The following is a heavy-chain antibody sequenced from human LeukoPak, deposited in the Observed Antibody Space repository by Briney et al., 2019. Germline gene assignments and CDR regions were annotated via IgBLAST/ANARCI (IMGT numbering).Heavy chain of an antibody. J-gene: IGHJ4*02. CDR2: ISGSGTYI. D-gene: IGHD1-26*01. V-gene: IGHV3-21*01. Sequence: GGSLRLSCAASGFTFSTYSMNWVRQAPGQGLEWVSSISGSGTYIFYADSVKGRFTFSRDNAKNSLYLQMNSLSAEDTAVSYCARDGSGIYYDYFDYWGQGTLVTVSS. CDR1: GFTFSTYS. CDR3: ARDGSGIYYDYFDY.